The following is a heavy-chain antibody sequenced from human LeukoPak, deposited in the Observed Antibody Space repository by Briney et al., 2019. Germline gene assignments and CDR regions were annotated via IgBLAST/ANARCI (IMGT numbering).Heavy chain of an antibody. J-gene: IGHJ4*02. CDR1: GFTFSSYG. V-gene: IGHV3-30*03. CDR2: ISYDGSNK. D-gene: IGHD3-22*01. Sequence: GGSLRLSCAASGFTFSSYGMHWVRQAPGKGLEWVAVISYDGSNKYYADSVKGRFTISRDNSKNTRYLQMNSLRAEDTAVYYCALDSSGYGFDYWGREPWSPSPQ. CDR3: ALDSSGYGFDY.